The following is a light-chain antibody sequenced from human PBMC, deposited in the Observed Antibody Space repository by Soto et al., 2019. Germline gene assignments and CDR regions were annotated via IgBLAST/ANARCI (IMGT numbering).Light chain of an antibody. CDR2: AAS. CDR3: QQLNSYPLT. CDR1: QGISSY. V-gene: IGKV1-9*01. J-gene: IGKJ3*01. Sequence: IQLTHSPSSLSSSVGDRVTITCRASQGISSYLSWYQHKPGKAPKLLFYAASILQSGVPSRFSGSGSGTDFTLTISSLQPEDFANYYCQQLNSYPLTFGHGTKVDIK.